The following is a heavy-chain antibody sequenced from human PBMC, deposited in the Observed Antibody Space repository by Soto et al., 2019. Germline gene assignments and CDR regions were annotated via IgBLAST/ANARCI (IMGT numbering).Heavy chain of an antibody. J-gene: IGHJ5*02. V-gene: IGHV4-39*01. CDR2: IYYSGST. CDR1: GGSISSSSYY. Sequence: PSETLSLTCTVSGGSISSSSYYWGWIRQPPGKGLEWIGSIYYSGSTYYNPSLKSRVTISVDTSRNQFSLKLSSVTAADTAVYFCARKSASYSNWFDPWGQETLVTVPS. CDR3: ARKSASYSNWFDP. D-gene: IGHD1-26*01.